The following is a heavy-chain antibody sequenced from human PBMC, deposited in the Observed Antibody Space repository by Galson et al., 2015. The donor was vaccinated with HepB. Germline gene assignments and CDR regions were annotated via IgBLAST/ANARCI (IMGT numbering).Heavy chain of an antibody. CDR3: ARETTTYGYLDY. V-gene: IGHV1-69*01. Sequence: GGAFSTHGINWVRQAPGQGLEWMGGIIPIFGTPNYAEKFQGSVTFTADESTNTAYLELSNLRSEDTAVYYCARETTTYGYLDYWGQGTLVTVSS. J-gene: IGHJ4*02. CDR2: IIPIFGTP. D-gene: IGHD4-17*01. CDR1: GGAFSTHG.